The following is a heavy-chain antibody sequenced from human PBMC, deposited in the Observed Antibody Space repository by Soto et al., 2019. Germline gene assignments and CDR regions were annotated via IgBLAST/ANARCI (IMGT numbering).Heavy chain of an antibody. Sequence: EVQLVESGGGLVQPGGSLRLSCEASGFIFSTHWMHWVRQVPGKGLDWVARIEDDGRRTDYADSVKGRFTISSDNAKSTLFLQLNNPRVEDTATYHCAKAEYTAALPGLWGRGTLVTVSS. J-gene: IGHJ4*02. D-gene: IGHD2-15*01. CDR2: IEDDGRRT. CDR3: AKAEYTAALPGL. V-gene: IGHV3-74*01. CDR1: GFIFSTHW.